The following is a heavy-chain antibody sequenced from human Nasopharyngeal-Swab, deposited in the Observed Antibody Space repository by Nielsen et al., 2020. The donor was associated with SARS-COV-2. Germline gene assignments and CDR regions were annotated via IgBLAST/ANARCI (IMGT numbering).Heavy chain of an antibody. D-gene: IGHD1-1*01. CDR2: ISYDGSNK. Sequence: GESLKISCAASGFTFSSYAMHWVRQAPGKGLEWVAVISYDGSNKYYADPVKGRFTISRDNSKNTLYLQMNSLRAEDTAVYYCARVLEVPPSDYYYYYMDVWGKGTTVTVSS. J-gene: IGHJ6*03. CDR1: GFTFSSYA. CDR3: ARVLEVPPSDYYYYYMDV. V-gene: IGHV3-30-3*01.